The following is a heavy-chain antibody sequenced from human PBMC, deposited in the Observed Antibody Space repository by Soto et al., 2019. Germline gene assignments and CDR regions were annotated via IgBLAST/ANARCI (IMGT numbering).Heavy chain of an antibody. CDR3: ATYVNPFTFDY. CDR1: GGSINQNW. Sequence: ETLSLTCGVSGGSINQNWWSWLRQPPGMALEWIGEIYHSGGIRYNPSFQSRVTISIDKSKSHLSLNLMSVTAADTAVYYCATYVNPFTFDYWGQGALVTVSS. V-gene: IGHV4-4*02. J-gene: IGHJ4*02. CDR2: IYHSGGI. D-gene: IGHD2-21*01.